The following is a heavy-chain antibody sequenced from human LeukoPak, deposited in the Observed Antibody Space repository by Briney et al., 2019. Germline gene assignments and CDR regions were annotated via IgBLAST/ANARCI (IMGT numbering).Heavy chain of an antibody. CDR3: AKDLNGKSDYYGSGSDAFDI. D-gene: IGHD3-10*01. J-gene: IGHJ3*02. Sequence: PGGSLRLSCSASGFTFSSYSMNWVRQAPGKGLEWVSSISSSSSYIYYADSVKGRFTISRDNAKNSLYLQMNSLRAEDTAVYYCAKDLNGKSDYYGSGSDAFDIWGQGTMVTVSS. V-gene: IGHV3-21*01. CDR1: GFTFSSYS. CDR2: ISSSSSYI.